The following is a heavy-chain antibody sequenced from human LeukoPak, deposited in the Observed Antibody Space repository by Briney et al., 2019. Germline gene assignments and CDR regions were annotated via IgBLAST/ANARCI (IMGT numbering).Heavy chain of an antibody. CDR3: AANSCSNGVCYEFGY. CDR1: GFTFTSSA. CDR2: IVVGSGNT. V-gene: IGHV1-58*02. D-gene: IGHD2-8*01. Sequence: TSVKVSCKASGFTFTSSAMQWVRQARGQRLEWIGWIVVGSGNTNYAQKFQERVTITRDMSTSTAYMELSSLRSEDTAVYYCAANSCSNGVCYEFGYLGPGTLVTGSS. J-gene: IGHJ4*01.